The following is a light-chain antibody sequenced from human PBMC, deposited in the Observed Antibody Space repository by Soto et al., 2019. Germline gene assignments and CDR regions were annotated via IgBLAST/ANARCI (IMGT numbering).Light chain of an antibody. J-gene: IGKJ5*01. CDR3: QQYNDWPPCT. V-gene: IGKV3-15*01. CDR2: YAS. Sequence: EIMMTQSPATLSVSPGESATLSCRASQSVRNNLAWYQHKPGQAPRLLIYYASTRATGIPARFSGSGSGTEFTLTISSLQSVDFAVDDCQQYNDWPPCTFGQGTRLEI. CDR1: QSVRNN.